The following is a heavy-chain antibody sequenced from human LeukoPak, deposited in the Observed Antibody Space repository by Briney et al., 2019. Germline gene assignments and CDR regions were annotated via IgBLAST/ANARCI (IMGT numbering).Heavy chain of an antibody. V-gene: IGHV1-2*02. CDR1: GYTFTGYY. D-gene: IGHD3-10*01. CDR3: ATYYYDSGSYYRFDP. J-gene: IGHJ5*02. CDR2: INPNSGGT. Sequence: ASVKVSCKASGYTFTGYYMHWVRQAPGQGLEWTGWINPNSGGTNYAQKFQGRVTMTRDTSISTAYMELSRLRSDDTAVYYCATYYYDSGSYYRFDPWGQGTLVTVSS.